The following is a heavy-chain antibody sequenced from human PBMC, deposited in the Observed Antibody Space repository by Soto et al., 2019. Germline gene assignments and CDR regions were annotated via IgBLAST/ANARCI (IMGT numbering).Heavy chain of an antibody. J-gene: IGHJ4*02. V-gene: IGHV3-30*18. Sequence: GGSLRLSCAASGFTFSSYGMHWVRQAPGKGLEWVAVISYDGSNKYYTDSVKGRFTISRDNSKKTLYLQMNSLRAEDTAVYYCAKSRTTVTMYYFDYWGQGTLVTVSS. CDR3: AKSRTTVTMYYFDY. CDR2: ISYDGSNK. CDR1: GFTFSSYG. D-gene: IGHD4-17*01.